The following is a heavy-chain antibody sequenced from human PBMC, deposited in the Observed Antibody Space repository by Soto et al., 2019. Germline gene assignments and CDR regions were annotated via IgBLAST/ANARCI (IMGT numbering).Heavy chain of an antibody. D-gene: IGHD3-3*01. V-gene: IGHV1-24*01. CDR2: FDPEDGET. CDR3: ATYYDFWSGYFGPFDY. J-gene: IGHJ4*02. CDR1: GYTLTELS. Sequence: ASVKVSCKVSGYTLTELSMHWVRQAPGKGLEWMGGFDPEDGETIYAQKFQGRVTMTEDTSTDTAYMELSSLRSEDTAVYYCATYYDFWSGYFGPFDYWGQGTLVTVSS.